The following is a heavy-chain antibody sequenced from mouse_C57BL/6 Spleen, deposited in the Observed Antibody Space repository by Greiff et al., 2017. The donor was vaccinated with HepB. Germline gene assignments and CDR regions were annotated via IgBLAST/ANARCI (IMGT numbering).Heavy chain of an antibody. CDR1: GEGLKKDL. CDR2: SNPGSGGT. V-gene: IGHV1-54*01. Sequence: GEERGRRGKEVKGEGKEEGEGLKKDLREWGKQRQGQGLEGIGVSNPGSGGTNYNEKFKGKATLTADKSSSTAYMQLSSLTSEDSAVYFCARVMSDYWGQGTTLTVSS. CDR3: ARVMSDY. J-gene: IGHJ2*01.